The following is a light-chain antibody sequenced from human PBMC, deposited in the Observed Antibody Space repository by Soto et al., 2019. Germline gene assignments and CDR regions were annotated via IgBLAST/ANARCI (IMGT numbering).Light chain of an antibody. Sequence: DIQMTQSPSSLSASVGDRVTITCRASQSISSYLNWYQQKPGKAPKLLIYAASSLQSGVPSRFSGSGSGTDFPHTISSLQPEDFATYYCQQSYSTPLFTFGPGTKVDIK. CDR2: AAS. CDR1: QSISSY. V-gene: IGKV1-39*01. J-gene: IGKJ3*01. CDR3: QQSYSTPLFT.